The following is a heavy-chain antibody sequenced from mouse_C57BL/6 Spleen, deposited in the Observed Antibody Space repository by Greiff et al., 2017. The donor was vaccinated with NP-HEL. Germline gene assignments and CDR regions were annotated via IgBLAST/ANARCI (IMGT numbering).Heavy chain of an antibody. CDR3: ARSGTWRFAY. Sequence: QVQLQQPGAELVRPGTSVKLSCKASGYIFTSYWMHWVKQRPGQGLEWIGVIDPSDSYTNYNQKFKGKATLTVDTSSSTAYMQLSSLTSEDSAVYYYARSGTWRFAYWGQGTLVTVSA. D-gene: IGHD3-1*01. V-gene: IGHV1-59*01. CDR2: IDPSDSYT. J-gene: IGHJ3*01. CDR1: GYIFTSYW.